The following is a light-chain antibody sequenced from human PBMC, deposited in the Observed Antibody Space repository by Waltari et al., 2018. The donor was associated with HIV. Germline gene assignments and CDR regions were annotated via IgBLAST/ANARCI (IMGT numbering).Light chain of an antibody. Sequence: QSVLTQPPSASGAPGQRFTISCSGSRSNIGANTVNWSQQPPGTAPKVLIYSNNQRPSGVPDRFPCSKSGPSASRAISGLQSEVEADYYCDTWDDRLSVVIFGGGTRVTVL. V-gene: IGLV1-44*01. CDR2: SNN. J-gene: IGLJ2*01. CDR1: RSNIGANT. CDR3: DTWDDRLSVVI.